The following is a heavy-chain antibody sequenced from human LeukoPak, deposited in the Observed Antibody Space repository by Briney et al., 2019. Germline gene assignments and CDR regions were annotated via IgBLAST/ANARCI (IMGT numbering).Heavy chain of an antibody. V-gene: IGHV3-43*01. CDR2: VTRQGSTT. CDR1: GFTFRRYW. CDR3: AKERDGHKDGFDY. Sequence: GGSLRLSCIASGFTFRRYWMSWVRQAPGKGLEWVSFVTRQGSTTNYADSVRGRFTISRDNSKNSLFLQMNTLKTEDTALYYCAKERDGHKDGFDYWGQGTLVTVSS. J-gene: IGHJ4*02. D-gene: IGHD5-24*01.